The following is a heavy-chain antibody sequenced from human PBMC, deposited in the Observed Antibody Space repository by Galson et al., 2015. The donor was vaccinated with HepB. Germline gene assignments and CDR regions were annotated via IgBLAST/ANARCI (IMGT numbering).Heavy chain of an antibody. CDR3: AGRGTSSSRYYYTLDV. Sequence: QSGAEVKKPGESLKISCQGSGYSFTNYWVAWVRQKPGKGLEWMGIIYPADSDTRYSPSFQGQVAISADKSISTAYLQWSGLKASDTAIYYCAGRGTSSSRYYYTLDVWGQGTTVTVFS. CDR1: GYSFTNYW. D-gene: IGHD2-2*01. CDR2: IYPADSDT. J-gene: IGHJ6*02. V-gene: IGHV5-51*01.